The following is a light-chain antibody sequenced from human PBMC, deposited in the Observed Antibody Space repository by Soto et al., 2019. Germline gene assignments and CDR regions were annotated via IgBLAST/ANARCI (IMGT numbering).Light chain of an antibody. Sequence: EIVMTQSPVTLSVSPGERATLSCRASHHVATNLAWYQQKPGQAPRLLIYGAYTRATGLPARFSGSGSGTESTPTISSLQSDDFAVLYCQQYTARPPLTFGQGTKV. V-gene: IGKV3-15*01. CDR3: QQYTARPPLT. CDR1: HHVATN. CDR2: GAY. J-gene: IGKJ1*01.